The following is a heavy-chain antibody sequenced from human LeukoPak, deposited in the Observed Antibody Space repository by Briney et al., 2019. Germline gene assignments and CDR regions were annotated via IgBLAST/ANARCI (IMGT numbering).Heavy chain of an antibody. V-gene: IGHV3-23*01. CDR2: ISGSGAAT. CDR1: GFTFSNYA. D-gene: IGHD4-17*01. J-gene: IGHJ3*02. CDR3: ASIPPINDYGDYAHAFDI. Sequence: PGGSLRLSCAASGFTFSNYAMNWVRQAPGKGLEWVSAISGSGAATFNADSVKGRFTISRDNAKNSLYLQMNSLRDEDTAVYYCASIPPINDYGDYAHAFDIWGQGTMVTVSS.